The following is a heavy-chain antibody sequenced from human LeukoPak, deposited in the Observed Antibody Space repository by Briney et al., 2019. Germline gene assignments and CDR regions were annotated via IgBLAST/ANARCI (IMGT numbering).Heavy chain of an antibody. CDR3: AKEVVYGSGSFDY. CDR1: GFTFRDYY. J-gene: IGHJ4*02. D-gene: IGHD3-10*01. CDR2: ISSSGKSI. Sequence: GGSLRLSCAASGFTFRDYYMNWIRQAPGKGLEWVSYISSSGKSIYYTDSVKGRFTISRDNTKNSLHLQMNSLRAEDTAVYYCAKEVVYGSGSFDYWGQGTLVTVSS. V-gene: IGHV3-11*04.